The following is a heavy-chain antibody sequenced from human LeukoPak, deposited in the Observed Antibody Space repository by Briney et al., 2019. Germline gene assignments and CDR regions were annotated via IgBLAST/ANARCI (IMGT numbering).Heavy chain of an antibody. J-gene: IGHJ4*02. CDR2: ISYDGSNK. CDR3: ARDPQFYDSSGYYPYYFDY. Sequence: GGSLRLSCAASGFTFSSYAMHWVRQAPGKGLEWVAVISYDGSNKYYADSVKGRFTISRDNSKNTLYLQMNSLRAEDTAVYYCARDPQFYDSSGYYPYYFDYWGQGTLVTVSS. D-gene: IGHD3-22*01. CDR1: GFTFSSYA. V-gene: IGHV3-30-3*01.